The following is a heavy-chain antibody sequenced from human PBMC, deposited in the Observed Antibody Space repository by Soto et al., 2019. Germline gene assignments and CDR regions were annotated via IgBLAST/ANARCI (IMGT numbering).Heavy chain of an antibody. V-gene: IGHV6-1*01. Sequence: SQTLSLTCAISGDSVSDNSAAWNWIRQSPSRGLEWLGRTYYRSKWYNDYAVSVKSRITVTPDTSKNQFSLHLNSVTPEDTAVYYCATELPSYVRSDSYLDYWGQGALVTVSS. CDR1: GDSVSDNSAA. CDR2: TYYRSKWYN. D-gene: IGHD6-19*01. J-gene: IGHJ4*02. CDR3: ATELPSYVRSDSYLDY.